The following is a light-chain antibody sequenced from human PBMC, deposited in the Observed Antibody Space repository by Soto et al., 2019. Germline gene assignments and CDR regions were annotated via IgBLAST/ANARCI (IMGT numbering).Light chain of an antibody. CDR3: RQTYSTPRT. V-gene: IGKV1-39*01. CDR2: AAS. Sequence: DIQMTRSPSSLSASVGDRVTITCRASQSISSYLNWYQQKPGKAPNLLMYAASNLQSGVPSRFSGSGSGTDFTLTISSLQPEDFATYYCRQTYSTPRTFGQGTKVDIK. CDR1: QSISSY. J-gene: IGKJ1*01.